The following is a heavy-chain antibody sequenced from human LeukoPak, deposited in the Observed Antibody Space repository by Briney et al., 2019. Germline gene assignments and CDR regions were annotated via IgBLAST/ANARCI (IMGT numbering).Heavy chain of an antibody. CDR3: ARALRWLQSNYYYYYGMDV. CDR2: INHSGSI. Sequence: PSETLSLTCAVYGGSFSGYYWSWIRQPPGKGLEWIGEINHSGSINYNPSLKSRVTISVDTSKNQFSLKLSSVTAADTAVYYCARALRWLQSNYYYYYGMDVWGQGTTVTVSS. J-gene: IGHJ6*02. CDR1: GGSFSGYY. V-gene: IGHV4-34*01. D-gene: IGHD5-12*01.